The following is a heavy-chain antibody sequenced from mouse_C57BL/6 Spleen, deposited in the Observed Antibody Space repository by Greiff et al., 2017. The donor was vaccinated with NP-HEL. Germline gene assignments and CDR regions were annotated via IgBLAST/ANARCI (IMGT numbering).Heavy chain of an antibody. CDR1: GYTFTSYW. J-gene: IGHJ2*01. Sequence: QVQLKQPGAELVKPRASVKLSCKASGYTFTSYWMHWVKQRPGQGLEWIGMIHPNSGSTNYNEKFKSKATLTVDKSSSTAYMQLSSLTSEDSAVYYCARAGTGFDYWGQGTTLTVSS. D-gene: IGHD3-3*01. V-gene: IGHV1-64*01. CDR3: ARAGTGFDY. CDR2: IHPNSGST.